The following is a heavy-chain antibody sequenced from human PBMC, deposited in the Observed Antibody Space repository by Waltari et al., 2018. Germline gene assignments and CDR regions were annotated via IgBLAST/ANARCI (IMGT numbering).Heavy chain of an antibody. CDR2: VSYRGTT. J-gene: IGHJ3*01. D-gene: IGHD5-12*01. Sequence: QPHLQESGPRLVRPSETLSLVCPVSGVSITSYRLSWAWIRQSPGQGLEWIGTVSYRGTTYISPSLKSRVSVSRDTSKNQVSLILGSVTAADMAVYYCATYIGASVGTAAFDVWGQGTMVTVSS. V-gene: IGHV4-39*01. CDR1: GVSITSYRLS. CDR3: ATYIGASVGTAAFDV.